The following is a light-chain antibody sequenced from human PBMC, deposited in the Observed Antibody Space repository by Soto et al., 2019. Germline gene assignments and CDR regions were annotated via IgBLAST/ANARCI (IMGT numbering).Light chain of an antibody. CDR1: QGLSSD. Sequence: DIQLTQSPSFLSASVGDRVTITCRASQGLSSDLAWYQQKPGKAPKLLIYAASTLQSGVPSRFSGSGSGTEFALTICSLQPEDFATYYCQQLNSYPITFGQGTRLEMK. J-gene: IGKJ5*01. CDR3: QQLNSYPIT. V-gene: IGKV1-9*01. CDR2: AAS.